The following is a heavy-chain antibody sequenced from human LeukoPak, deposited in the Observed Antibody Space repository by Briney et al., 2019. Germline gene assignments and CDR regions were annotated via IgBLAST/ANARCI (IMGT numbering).Heavy chain of an antibody. CDR2: ISAYNGNT. J-gene: IGHJ6*03. CDR3: ARDIPYYGSGSFTNYYYYYMDV. D-gene: IGHD3-10*01. Sequence: GASVKVSCKASGYRFATYGVSWVRQAPGQGLEWMGWISAYNGNTNYAENLQGRVTMTTDPSTSTAYMELTSLRSDDTAVYYCARDIPYYGSGSFTNYYYYYMDVWGKGTTVTISS. V-gene: IGHV1-18*01. CDR1: GYRFATYG.